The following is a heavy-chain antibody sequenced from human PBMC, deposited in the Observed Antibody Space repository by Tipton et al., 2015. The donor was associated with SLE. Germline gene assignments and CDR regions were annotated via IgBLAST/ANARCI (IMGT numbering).Heavy chain of an antibody. CDR3: ARGTYGDYGIPNAFDL. J-gene: IGHJ3*01. CDR1: GFMFSSYV. D-gene: IGHD4-17*01. CDR2: IWYDGSKK. Sequence: SLRLSCAASGFMFSSYVMHWGRQAPGKGLEWVAVIWYDGSKKYYGDSAKGRFTISRDNSNNTLYLQMNSLRAEDTAVYYCARGTYGDYGIPNAFDLWGQGTMVTVSS. V-gene: IGHV3-33*01.